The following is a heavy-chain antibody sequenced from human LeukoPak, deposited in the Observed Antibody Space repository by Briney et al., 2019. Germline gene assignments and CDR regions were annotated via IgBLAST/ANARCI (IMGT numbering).Heavy chain of an antibody. CDR3: ARWVARFDY. D-gene: IGHD2-15*01. Sequence: SETLSLTCTVSGGPISSYYWSWIRQPPGKGLEWIGYIYYSGSTNYNPSLKSRVTISVDTPKNQFSLKLSSVTAADTAVYYCARWVARFDYWGQGTLVTVSS. CDR1: GGPISSYY. V-gene: IGHV4-59*01. CDR2: IYYSGST. J-gene: IGHJ4*02.